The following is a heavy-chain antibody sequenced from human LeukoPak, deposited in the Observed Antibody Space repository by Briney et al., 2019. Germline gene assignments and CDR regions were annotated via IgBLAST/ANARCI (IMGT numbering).Heavy chain of an antibody. D-gene: IGHD1-1*01. J-gene: IGHJ4*02. CDR1: GGSISSSSYY. V-gene: IGHV4-39*01. CDR3: ARVTSFTKGFDY. CDR2: SYYSGSI. Sequence: SETLSLTCTVSGGSISSSSYYWGWIRQSPGKGLEWIGTSYYSGSIYYNPSLKSRVAISVDTSKNQFSLKLSSVTGADTAVYYCARVTSFTKGFDYWGQGTLVTVSS.